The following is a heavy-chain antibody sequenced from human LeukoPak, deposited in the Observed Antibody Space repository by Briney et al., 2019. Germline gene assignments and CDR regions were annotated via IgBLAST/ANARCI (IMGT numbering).Heavy chain of an antibody. CDR2: IYPGDSDT. J-gene: IGHJ5*02. CDR1: GXSFTNYW. Sequence: GESLKISCKGSGXSFTNYWIGWVRQMPGKGLEWMGIIYPGDSDTRYSPSFQGQVTISADKSISTAYLQWSSLKASDTAMYYCARQVAAAGFNWFDPWGQGTLVTVSS. V-gene: IGHV5-51*01. D-gene: IGHD6-13*01. CDR3: ARQVAAAGFNWFDP.